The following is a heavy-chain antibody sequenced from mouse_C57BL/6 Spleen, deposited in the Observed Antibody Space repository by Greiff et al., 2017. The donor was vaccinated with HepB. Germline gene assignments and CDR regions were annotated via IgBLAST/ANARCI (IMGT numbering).Heavy chain of an antibody. D-gene: IGHD2-3*01. Sequence: QVQLQQPGAELVMPGASVKLSCKASGYTFTSYWMHWVKQRPGQGLEWIGEIDPSDSYTNYNQKFKGKSTLTVDKSSSTAYMQLSSLTSEDSAVYYCARRSDDGYYPGFAYWGQGTLVTVSA. V-gene: IGHV1-69*01. CDR2: IDPSDSYT. J-gene: IGHJ3*01. CDR3: ARRSDDGYYPGFAY. CDR1: GYTFTSYW.